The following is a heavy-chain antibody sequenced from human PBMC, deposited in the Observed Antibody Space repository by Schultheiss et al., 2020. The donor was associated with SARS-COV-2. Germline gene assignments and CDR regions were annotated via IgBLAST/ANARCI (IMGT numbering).Heavy chain of an antibody. D-gene: IGHD4-17*01. Sequence: GGSLRLSCAASGFTFSNAWMNWVRQAPGKGLEWVSVIYSGGSTYYADSVKGRFTISRDNSKNTLYLQMNSLRAEDTAVYYCARGRRATTVTTASDYWGQGTLVTVSS. J-gene: IGHJ4*02. CDR2: IYSGGST. CDR3: ARGRRATTVTTASDY. CDR1: GFTFSNAW. V-gene: IGHV3-53*01.